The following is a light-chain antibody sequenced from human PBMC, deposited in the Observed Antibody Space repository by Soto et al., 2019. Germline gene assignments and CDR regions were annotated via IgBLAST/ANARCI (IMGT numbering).Light chain of an antibody. CDR1: QSVSTRY. Sequence: ESMLTQSPGTLSLSPGERATLSCRASQSVSTRYLAWYQQKPGQAPRLLIYGASIRATGIPDRFSGSGSGTDCTLTISRLEPEDFAVYDCHQFGSSPPAFTFGQGTKLEI. CDR3: HQFGSSPPAFT. V-gene: IGKV3-20*01. J-gene: IGKJ2*01. CDR2: GAS.